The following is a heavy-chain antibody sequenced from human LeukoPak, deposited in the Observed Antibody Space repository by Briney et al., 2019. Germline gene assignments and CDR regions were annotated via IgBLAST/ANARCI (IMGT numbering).Heavy chain of an antibody. CDR3: AKDIRQRSLGYDPFFDY. CDR1: GFTFDDYA. Sequence: GGSLRLSCAASGFTFDDYAMHWVRQAPGKGLEWVSSISWNSGSKGYADSVKGRFTISRDNAKNSLYLQMNSLRAEDTALYYCAKDIRQRSLGYDPFFDYWGQGTLVTVSS. J-gene: IGHJ4*02. D-gene: IGHD6-25*01. CDR2: ISWNSGSK. V-gene: IGHV3-9*01.